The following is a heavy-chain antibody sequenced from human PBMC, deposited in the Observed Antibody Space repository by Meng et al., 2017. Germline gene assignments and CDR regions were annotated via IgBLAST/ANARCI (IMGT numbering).Heavy chain of an antibody. D-gene: IGHD3-22*01. CDR3: AREADYYYEGSGYYPLDAFDI. CDR2: ISSSGSTI. Sequence: GESLKISCAASGFTFSSYEMNWVRQAPGTGLEWVSYISSSGSTIYYADSVKVRFTISRDNAKNSLYLQMNSLRAEDTAVYYCAREADYYYEGSGYYPLDAFDIWGQGTMVTVSS. CDR1: GFTFSSYE. J-gene: IGHJ3*02. V-gene: IGHV3-48*03.